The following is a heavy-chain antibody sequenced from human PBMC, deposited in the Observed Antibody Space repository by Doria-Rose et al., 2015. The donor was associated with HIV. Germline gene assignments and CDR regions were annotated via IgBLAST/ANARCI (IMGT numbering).Heavy chain of an antibody. CDR1: GFTVSSNY. V-gene: IGHV3-66*02. J-gene: IGHJ3*02. CDR3: ARDSRYSDNVGGSVGAFDI. D-gene: IGHD4-17*01. Sequence: EVQLVETGGGLVQPGGSLRLSCVVSGFTVSSNYMTWVRQAPGKGLEWVSLIYVSGPTYYADSVEGRFTISRDISENTLYLHMNSLRVEDTAVYYCARDSRYSDNVGGSVGAFDIWGQGTMVTVSS. CDR2: IYVSGPT.